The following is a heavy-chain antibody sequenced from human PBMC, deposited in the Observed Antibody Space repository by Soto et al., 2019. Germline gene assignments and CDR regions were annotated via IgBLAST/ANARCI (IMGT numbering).Heavy chain of an antibody. CDR2: IGTAGDT. J-gene: IGHJ3*02. CDR3: ARSDLDSSGWYSAFDI. D-gene: IGHD6-19*01. V-gene: IGHV3-13*01. CDR1: GFTFSSYD. Sequence: EVQLVESGGGLVQPGGSLRLSCAASGFTFSSYDMHWVRQATGKGLEWVSAIGTAGDTYYPGSVKGRFTISRENAKNSLHLQMNSLRAGVTAVYYCARSDLDSSGWYSAFDIWGQGTMVTVSS.